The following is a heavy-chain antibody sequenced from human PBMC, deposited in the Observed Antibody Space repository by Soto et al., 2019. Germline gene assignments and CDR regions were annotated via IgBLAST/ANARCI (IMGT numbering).Heavy chain of an antibody. D-gene: IGHD2-8*01. CDR2: IGKNGRDI. CDR3: RAPGPMYYAMDA. V-gene: IGHV3-48*03. CDR1: GFIFSEYE. J-gene: IGHJ6*02. Sequence: GGSLRLSCEVSGFIFSEYEFNWVRQAPGKGLEWVSYIGKNGRDIYDADSVKGRFTISRDDDKSTLYLEMNSLRAEDTAVYCVRAPGPMYYAMDAWGQGTMVTVSS.